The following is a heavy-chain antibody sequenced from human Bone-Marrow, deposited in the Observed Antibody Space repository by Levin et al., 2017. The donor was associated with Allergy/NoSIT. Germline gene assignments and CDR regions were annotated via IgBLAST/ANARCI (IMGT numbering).Heavy chain of an antibody. V-gene: IGHV4-59*11. D-gene: IGHD5-12*01. J-gene: IGHJ3*01. CDR2: VSDRGYT. Sequence: SQTLSLTCAVSGGSLDGHYWSWIRQPPGKGLEWLAYVSDRGYTNYHPSVKSRVSISVDRSKSQFSLNLRSVTAADTAMYYCAGYDPYEAFDLWGQGTRVTVSS. CDR3: AGYDPYEAFDL. CDR1: GGSLDGHY.